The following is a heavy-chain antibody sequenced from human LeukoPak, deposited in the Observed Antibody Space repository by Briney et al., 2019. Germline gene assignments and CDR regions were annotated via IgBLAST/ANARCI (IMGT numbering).Heavy chain of an antibody. J-gene: IGHJ4*02. CDR2: ISYDGSNK. D-gene: IGHD6-13*01. CDR1: GFTFSRHD. CDR3: ASRAGYTGSWSAFDY. Sequence: GGSLRLSCVASGFTFSRHDMNWVHQAPGKGLEWLAVISYDGSNKYYADSVKGRFTISRDNAKNSLYLQMNSLRAEDTAVYYCASRAGYTGSWSAFDYWGQGTLVTVSS. V-gene: IGHV3-30*03.